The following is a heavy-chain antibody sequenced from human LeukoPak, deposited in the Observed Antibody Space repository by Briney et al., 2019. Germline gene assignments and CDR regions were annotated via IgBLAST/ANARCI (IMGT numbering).Heavy chain of an antibody. J-gene: IGHJ4*02. D-gene: IGHD3-10*01. Sequence: TFDDYAMHWVRQPPGKGLEWIGYIYYSGSTYYNPSLKSRVTISVDTSKNQFSLKLSSVTAADTAVYYCARGPGITMVRGVIRNFDYWGQGTLVTVSS. CDR3: ARGPGITMVRGVIRNFDY. CDR1: TFDDYA. CDR2: IYYSGST. V-gene: IGHV4-30-4*08.